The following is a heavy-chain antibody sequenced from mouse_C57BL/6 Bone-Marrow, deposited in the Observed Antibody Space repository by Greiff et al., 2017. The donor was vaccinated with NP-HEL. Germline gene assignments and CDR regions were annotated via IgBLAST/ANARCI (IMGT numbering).Heavy chain of an antibody. CDR1: GYTFTSYW. V-gene: IGHV1-55*01. CDR2: IYPGSGST. Sequence: VQLQQPGAELVKPGASVKMSCKASGYTFTSYWITWVKQRPGQGLEWIGDIYPGSGSTNYNEKFKSKATLTVDTSSSTAYMKLRSLTSEDSAVYYCGRSGVFYSYDGGRYYAMDYWGQGTSVTVSS. J-gene: IGHJ4*01. D-gene: IGHD2-12*01. CDR3: GRSGVFYSYDGGRYYAMDY.